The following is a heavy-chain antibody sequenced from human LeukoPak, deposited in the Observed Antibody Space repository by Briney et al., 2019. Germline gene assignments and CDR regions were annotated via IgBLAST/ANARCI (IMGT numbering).Heavy chain of an antibody. J-gene: IGHJ4*02. V-gene: IGHV3-30*03. Sequence: PGGSLRLSCAASGFTVSSNYMSWVRQAPGKGLEWVTVISYDGSNKYYADSVKGRFTISRDNSKNTLDLQMKSLRAEDTAVYYCARDDGTYQYYFDYWGQGTLVTVSS. CDR3: ARDDGTYQYYFDY. CDR1: GFTVSSNY. CDR2: ISYDGSNK.